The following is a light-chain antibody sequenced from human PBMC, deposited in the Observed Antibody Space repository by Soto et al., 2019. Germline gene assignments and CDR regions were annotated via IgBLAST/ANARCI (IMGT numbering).Light chain of an antibody. CDR2: DVT. Sequence: QSALTQPASVSGSPGQSITISCTGTSSDVGGYDYVSWYQHHPGKAPKLMIYDVTIRPSGVSNRFSGSKSGNTASLTISGLQAADEADYFCSSYTCSSTLHVVFGGGTKLTVL. J-gene: IGLJ2*01. CDR3: SSYTCSSTLHVV. CDR1: SSDVGGYDY. V-gene: IGLV2-14*03.